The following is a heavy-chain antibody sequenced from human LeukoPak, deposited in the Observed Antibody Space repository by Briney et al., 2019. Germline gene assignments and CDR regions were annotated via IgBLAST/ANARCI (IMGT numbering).Heavy chain of an antibody. J-gene: IGHJ4*02. D-gene: IGHD2-21*02. V-gene: IGHV1-69*05. CDR1: GGTFSSYA. Sequence: VASVKVSCKASGGTFSSYAISWVRQAPGQGLEWMGGIIPIFGTANYAQKFQGRVTITTDESTSTAYMGLSSLRSEDTAVYYCARGVGTPFDWGQGTLVTVSS. CDR2: IIPIFGTA. CDR3: ARGVGTPFD.